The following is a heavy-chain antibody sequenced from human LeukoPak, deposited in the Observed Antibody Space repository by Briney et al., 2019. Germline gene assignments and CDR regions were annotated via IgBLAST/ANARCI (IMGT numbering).Heavy chain of an antibody. CDR2: INHSGST. J-gene: IGHJ4*02. V-gene: IGHV4-34*01. Sequence: SSETLSLTCAVYGGSFSGYYWSWIRQPPGKGLEWIGEINHSGSTNYNPSLKSRVTISVDTSKNQFSLKLSSVTAADTAVYYCARSRDGYTPGYWGQGTLVTVSS. D-gene: IGHD5-24*01. CDR3: ARSRDGYTPGY. CDR1: GGSFSGYY.